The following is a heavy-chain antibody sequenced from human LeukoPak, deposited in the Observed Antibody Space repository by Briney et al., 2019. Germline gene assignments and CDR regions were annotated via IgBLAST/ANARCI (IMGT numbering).Heavy chain of an antibody. CDR2: IKQDGREK. J-gene: IGHJ4*02. Sequence: GGSLRLSCAASGFTFSSHGMHWVRQAPGKGLQWVAKIKQDGREKYYVDSVKGRFTISRDNAENSLYLQMNSLRVEDTAVYYCAARSSGNPYFWGQGTLVTVSS. D-gene: IGHD1-26*01. CDR3: AARSSGNPYF. CDR1: GFTFSSHG. V-gene: IGHV3-7*03.